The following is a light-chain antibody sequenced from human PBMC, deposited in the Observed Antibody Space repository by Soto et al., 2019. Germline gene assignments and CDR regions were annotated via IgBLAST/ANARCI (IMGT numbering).Light chain of an antibody. J-gene: IGKJ4*01. Sequence: DIQMTQSPSSLSASVGDRVTITCQASQYISNYLNWYQQKPGKAPKLLIYDASNLETGVPSRFSGSGSGTDFTFTISSLKPEDIATYYCQQYDNLPLTFGGGTKVEIK. CDR3: QQYDNLPLT. V-gene: IGKV1-33*01. CDR1: QYISNY. CDR2: DAS.